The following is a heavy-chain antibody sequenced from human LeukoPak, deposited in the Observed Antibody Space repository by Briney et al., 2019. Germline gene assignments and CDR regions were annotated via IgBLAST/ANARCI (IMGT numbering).Heavy chain of an antibody. CDR1: GGPFSGYY. V-gene: IGHV4-34*01. J-gene: IGHJ4*02. Sequence: SETLSLTCAVYGGPFSGYYWSWIRQPPGKGLEWIGEINHSGSTNYNPSLKSRVTISVDTSKNQFSLKLSSVTAADTAVYYCARASTVTKLLDYWGQGTLVTVSS. D-gene: IGHD4-17*01. CDR3: ARASTVTKLLDY. CDR2: INHSGST.